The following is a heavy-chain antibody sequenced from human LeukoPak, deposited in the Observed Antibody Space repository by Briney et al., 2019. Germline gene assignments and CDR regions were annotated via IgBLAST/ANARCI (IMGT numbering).Heavy chain of an antibody. CDR1: GFTFSDYF. D-gene: IGHD3-22*01. CDR3: ARDHYYDSSGPAAPPMFDY. Sequence: PGGSLRLSCAASGFTFSDYFMSWIRQAPGKGLEWVSYISSSGGTIYYADSVKGRFTISRDNAKNSLYLQMNSLRAEDTAVYYCARDHYYDSSGPAAPPMFDYWGQGTLVTVSS. J-gene: IGHJ4*02. V-gene: IGHV3-11*04. CDR2: ISSSGGTI.